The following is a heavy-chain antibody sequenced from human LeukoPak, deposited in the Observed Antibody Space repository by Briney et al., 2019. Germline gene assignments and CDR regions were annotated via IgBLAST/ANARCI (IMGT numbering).Heavy chain of an antibody. CDR1: GGSISSGSYY. Sequence: PSQTLSLTCTVSGGSISSGSYYWSWIRQPPGKGLEWIGSIYYSGSTYYNPSLKSRVTISVDTSKNQFSLKLSSVTAADTAVYYCARMSIAVAGTDYWGQGTLVTVSS. D-gene: IGHD6-19*01. J-gene: IGHJ4*02. V-gene: IGHV4-39*01. CDR2: IYYSGST. CDR3: ARMSIAVAGTDY.